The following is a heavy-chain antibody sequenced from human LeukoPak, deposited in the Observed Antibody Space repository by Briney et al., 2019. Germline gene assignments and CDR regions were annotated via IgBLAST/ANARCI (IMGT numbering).Heavy chain of an antibody. D-gene: IGHD3-22*01. CDR1: GFTFSSKY. V-gene: IGHV3-66*01. J-gene: IGHJ4*02. Sequence: GGSLRLSCAASGFTFSSKYMNWVRQAPGKGLEWVSVTYSGGSTYYADSVKGRFNISRDNSKNTLYLQMNSLRAEDTAVYYCARAPGSSGFGLYFDYWGQGTLVTVSS. CDR3: ARAPGSSGFGLYFDY. CDR2: TYSGGST.